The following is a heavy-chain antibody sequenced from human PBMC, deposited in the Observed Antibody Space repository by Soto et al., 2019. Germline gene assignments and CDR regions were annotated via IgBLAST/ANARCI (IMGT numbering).Heavy chain of an antibody. CDR3: AKDRITMIVVDLDY. V-gene: IGHV3-23*01. CDR2: ISGSGGST. Sequence: GGSLRLSCAASGFTISSYAMSWVRQAPGKGLEWVSAISGSGGSTYYADSVKGRFTISRDNSKNTLYLQMNSLRAEDTAVYYCAKDRITMIVVDLDYWGQGTLVTVSS. J-gene: IGHJ4*02. D-gene: IGHD3-22*01. CDR1: GFTISSYA.